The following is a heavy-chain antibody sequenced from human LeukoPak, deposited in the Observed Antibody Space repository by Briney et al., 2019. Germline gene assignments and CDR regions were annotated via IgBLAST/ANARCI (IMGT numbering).Heavy chain of an antibody. D-gene: IGHD6-19*01. J-gene: IGHJ4*02. V-gene: IGHV4-30-4*08. CDR1: GGSFSGYY. Sequence: SETLSLTCAVYGGSFSGYYWSWIRQPPGKGLEWIGYIYYSGSTYYNPSLKSRVTISVDTSKNQFSLKLSSVTAADTAVYYCARDSRYSSGLDYWGQGTLVTVSS. CDR2: IYYSGST. CDR3: ARDSRYSSGLDY.